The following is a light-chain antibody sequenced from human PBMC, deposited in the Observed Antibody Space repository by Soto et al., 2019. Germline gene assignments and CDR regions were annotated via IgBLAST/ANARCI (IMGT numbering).Light chain of an antibody. Sequence: DIQMTQSPSILSASVGDRVTITCRASQRIDTWLAWYQQKPGTAPKLLIYKATILQSGVPSRFSGSGSGTEFTLAISSLEPEDFAVYYCQQYGSSPRALTFGGGTKV. J-gene: IGKJ4*01. CDR1: QRIDTW. CDR3: QQYGSSPRALT. CDR2: KAT. V-gene: IGKV1-5*03.